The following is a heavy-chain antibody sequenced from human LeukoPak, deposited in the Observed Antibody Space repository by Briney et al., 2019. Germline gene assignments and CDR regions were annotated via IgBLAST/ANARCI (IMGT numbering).Heavy chain of an antibody. CDR1: GYSFTSYW. J-gene: IGHJ6*02. CDR3: ARHFRLYCSGGSCFDYYYYYGMDV. D-gene: IGHD2-15*01. Sequence: GESLKISCKGSGYSFTSYWIGWVRQMPGKGLEWMGIIYPGDSDTRYSPSFQGQVTISADKSISTAYLQWSSLKASDTAMYYCARHFRLYCSGGSCFDYYYYYGMDVWGQGTTVTVSS. CDR2: IYPGDSDT. V-gene: IGHV5-51*01.